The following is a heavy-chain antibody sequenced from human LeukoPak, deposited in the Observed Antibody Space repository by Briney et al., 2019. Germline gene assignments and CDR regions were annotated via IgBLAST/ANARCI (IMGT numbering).Heavy chain of an antibody. Sequence: PGGSLRLSCAASGFTVSSNYMSWIRQPPGKGLEWIGYIYYSGSTNYNPSLKSRVTISVDTSKNQFSLKLSSVTAADTAVYYCAGGCSAGTPHNWFDPWGQGTLVTVSS. D-gene: IGHD6-13*01. CDR2: IYYSGST. V-gene: IGHV4-59*02. CDR1: GFTVSSNY. CDR3: AGGCSAGTPHNWFDP. J-gene: IGHJ5*02.